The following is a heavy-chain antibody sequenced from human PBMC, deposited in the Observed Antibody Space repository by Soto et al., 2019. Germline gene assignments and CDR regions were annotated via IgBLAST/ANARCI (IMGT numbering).Heavy chain of an antibody. Sequence: GESLKISCKGSGYSFTTYWISWVRQMPGKGLEWMGTINPTDSYTNNSPSFQGHVTISADKSVSTAYLQWSSLKASDTAVYYCARLVVVPAANSDYYYYGMDVWGQGTTVTVSS. V-gene: IGHV5-10-1*01. J-gene: IGHJ6*02. D-gene: IGHD2-2*01. CDR3: ARLVVVPAANSDYYYYGMDV. CDR1: GYSFTTYW. CDR2: INPTDSYT.